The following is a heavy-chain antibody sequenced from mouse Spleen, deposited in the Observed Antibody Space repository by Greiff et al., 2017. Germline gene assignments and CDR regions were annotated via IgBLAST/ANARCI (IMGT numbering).Heavy chain of an antibody. J-gene: IGHJ3*01. CDR3: TTNWDVGWFAY. D-gene: IGHD4-1*01. CDR1: GFTFSNYW. V-gene: IGHV6-6*02. Sequence: EVQVVESGGGLVQPGGSMKLSCVASGFTFSNYWMNWVRQSPEKGLEWVAEIRLKSNNYATHYAESVKGRFTISRDDSKSSVYLQMNNLRAEDTGIYYCTTNWDVGWFAYWGQGTLVTVSA. CDR2: IRLKSNNYAT.